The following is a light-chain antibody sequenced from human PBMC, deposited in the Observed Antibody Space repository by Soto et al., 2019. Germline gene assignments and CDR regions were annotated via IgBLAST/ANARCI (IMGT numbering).Light chain of an antibody. V-gene: IGKV3-15*01. Sequence: EIVMTQSPATLSVSPGERATLSCRASQSVSSKLAWYQQKPGQAPRLLVYGASTRATGIPARFSGSGSGTEFTLTISSLQSEDFAVHYCQQYHDWPPWTFGKGTKVEIK. J-gene: IGKJ1*01. CDR1: QSVSSK. CDR3: QQYHDWPPWT. CDR2: GAS.